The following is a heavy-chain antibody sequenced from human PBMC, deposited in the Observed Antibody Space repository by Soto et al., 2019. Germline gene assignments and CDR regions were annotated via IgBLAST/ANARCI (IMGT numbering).Heavy chain of an antibody. CDR1: GFTFISYW. Sequence: EVQLVESGGGLVPPGGSLRLSCAASGFTFISYWMSWVRQAPGKGREWVANIKQAGSEKYYVDSVKGRFTISRDNAKNSLDLQMNSLRAEDTAVYYCARALLWVSGDYWGQGTLVTVSS. D-gene: IGHD3-16*01. CDR2: IKQAGSEK. CDR3: ARALLWVSGDY. V-gene: IGHV3-7*01. J-gene: IGHJ4*02.